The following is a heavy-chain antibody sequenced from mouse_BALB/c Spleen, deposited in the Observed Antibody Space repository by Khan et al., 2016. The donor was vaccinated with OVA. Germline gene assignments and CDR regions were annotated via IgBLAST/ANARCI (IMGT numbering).Heavy chain of an antibody. D-gene: IGHD1-1*01. CDR1: GYSITSCYA. Sequence: EVQLQESGPGLVKPSQSLSLTCTVTGYSITSCYAWNWIRQFPGNQLEWMGYISYSGSTSYNPSLRSRISITRDTSKNQFFLQLNSVTTEDTATYYCARKNYYGYAMDYGGQGTSVTVSS. J-gene: IGHJ4*01. V-gene: IGHV3-2*02. CDR3: ARKNYYGYAMDY. CDR2: ISYSGST.